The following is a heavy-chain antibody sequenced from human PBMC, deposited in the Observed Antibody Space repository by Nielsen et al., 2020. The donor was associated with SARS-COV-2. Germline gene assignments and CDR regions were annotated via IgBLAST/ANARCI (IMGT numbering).Heavy chain of an antibody. D-gene: IGHD3-10*01. CDR2: ITNSGDAT. Sequence: GGSLRLSCAASGFTFSDYAMAWVRQAPGKGLEWVSSITNSGDATFYAGSVKGRFTISRDDSKNTVYLQMNSLRAEDTALYYCAKGERGITILFENWGQGRLVTVSS. CDR3: AKGERGITILFEN. CDR1: GFTFSDYA. J-gene: IGHJ4*02. V-gene: IGHV3-23*01.